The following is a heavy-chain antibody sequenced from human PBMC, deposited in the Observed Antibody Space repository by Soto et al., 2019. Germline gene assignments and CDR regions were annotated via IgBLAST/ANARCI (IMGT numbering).Heavy chain of an antibody. J-gene: IGHJ4*02. V-gene: IGHV4-59*01. CDR2: IYYSGST. CDR1: GGTSISYY. Sequence: SETHSLTNTVAGGTSISYYCSWIRQPTGKGLEWIGYIYYSGSTNYNPSLKSRVTISVDTSKNQFSLKLSSVTAADTAVYYCARTYDFFPSGAPEYYFDYWGQGTLVTVSS. D-gene: IGHD3-3*01. CDR3: ARTYDFFPSGAPEYYFDY.